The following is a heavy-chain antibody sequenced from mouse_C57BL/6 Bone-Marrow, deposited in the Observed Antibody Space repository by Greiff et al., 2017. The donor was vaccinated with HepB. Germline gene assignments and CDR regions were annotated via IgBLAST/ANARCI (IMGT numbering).Heavy chain of an antibody. CDR1: GFNIKDYY. CDR2: IDPEDGDT. Sequence: VQLQQSGAELVRPGASVKLSCTASGFNIKDYYMHWVKQRPEQGLEWIGRIDPEDGDTEYAPKFQGKATMTADTSSNTAYLQLSSLTSEDTAVDYCTAFTTVVAYYFDYWGQGTTLTVSS. V-gene: IGHV14-1*01. J-gene: IGHJ2*01. CDR3: TAFTTVVAYYFDY. D-gene: IGHD1-1*01.